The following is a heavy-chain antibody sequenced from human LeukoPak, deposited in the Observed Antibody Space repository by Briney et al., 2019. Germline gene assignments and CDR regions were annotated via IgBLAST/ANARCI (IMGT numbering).Heavy chain of an antibody. CDR3: ARHHRGPIVGAIYYNYGMDV. J-gene: IGHJ6*02. CDR2: IYYSGST. V-gene: IGHV4-61*05. Sequence: SGPALVKPTQTLTLTCTFSGFALSTNGVGVAWIRQPPGKGLEWIGYIYYSGSTNYNPSLKSRVTISVDTSKNQFSLKLSSVTAADTAVYYCARHHRGPIVGAIYYNYGMDVWGQGTTVTVSS. CDR1: GFALSTNGVG. D-gene: IGHD1-26*01.